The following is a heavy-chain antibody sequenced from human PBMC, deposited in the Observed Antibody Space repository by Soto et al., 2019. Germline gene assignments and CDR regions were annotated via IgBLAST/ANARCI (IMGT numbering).Heavy chain of an antibody. V-gene: IGHV2-5*02. CDR3: THAYVILVVTSASPALHS. D-gene: IGHD2-2*01. CDR2: IYWDDDK. Sequence: QITLKESGPTLVKPTQTLTLTCTFSGFSLSTSGVGVGWIRQPPGKALEGLALIYWDDDKRYSPSLKSRLTITKDTSKNQVVLTMTNMDPVDTATYYCTHAYVILVVTSASPALHSWRPRTMVSLAS. J-gene: IGHJ3*02. CDR1: GFSLSTSGVG.